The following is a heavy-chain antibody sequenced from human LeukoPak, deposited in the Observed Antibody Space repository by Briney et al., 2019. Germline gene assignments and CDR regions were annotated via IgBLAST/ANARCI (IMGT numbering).Heavy chain of an antibody. D-gene: IGHD3-22*01. Sequence: GESLKISCKGSGYIFTSYWIGWVRQMPGKGLEWMGIIYPGDSDTRYSPSFQGQVTISADKSISTAYLQWSSLKASDTAMYYCARGYYDSSGYYYLYFDYWGQGTLVTVSS. CDR1: GYIFTSYW. CDR3: ARGYYDSSGYYYLYFDY. V-gene: IGHV5-51*01. J-gene: IGHJ4*02. CDR2: IYPGDSDT.